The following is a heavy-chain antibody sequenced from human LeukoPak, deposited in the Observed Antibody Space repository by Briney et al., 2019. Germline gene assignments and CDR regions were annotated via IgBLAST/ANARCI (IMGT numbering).Heavy chain of an antibody. CDR1: GYTFTGYY. CDR2: INPNSGGT. J-gene: IGHJ3*02. Sequence: GASAKVSCKASGYTFTGYYMHWVRQAPGQGLEWMGWINPNSGGTNYAQKFQGRVTMTRDTSISTAYKELSRLRSDDTAVYYCARDRSVWYYYDSSGSNTENAFDIWGQGTMVTVSS. D-gene: IGHD3-22*01. CDR3: ARDRSVWYYYDSSGSNTENAFDI. V-gene: IGHV1-2*02.